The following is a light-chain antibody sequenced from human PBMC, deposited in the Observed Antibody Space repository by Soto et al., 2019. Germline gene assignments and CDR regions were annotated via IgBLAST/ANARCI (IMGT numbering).Light chain of an antibody. Sequence: DIVLTQSPATLSLSPGERTTLSCRASQRVSSYLAWYHQKPGQAPRRLIYDASNRATGIPARFSGSVSGTDFTLTISSLEPEDFAVYYCQQRSNWPRTFGQGTKVEIK. CDR1: QRVSSY. CDR3: QQRSNWPRT. V-gene: IGKV3-11*01. J-gene: IGKJ1*01. CDR2: DAS.